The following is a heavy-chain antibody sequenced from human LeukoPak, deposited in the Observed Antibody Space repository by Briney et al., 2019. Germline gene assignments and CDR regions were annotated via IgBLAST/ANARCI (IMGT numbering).Heavy chain of an antibody. CDR2: IYPGDSDT. CDR3: ARPLAAESDDAFDI. J-gene: IGHJ3*02. Sequence: XTSYWXXXVRQMPGKGLXGXXIIYPGDSDTRYSPSCQGQVTISADKSISTAYLQWSSLKASDTAMYYCARPLAAESDDAFDIWGQGTMVTVSS. CDR1: XTSYW. D-gene: IGHD6-13*01. V-gene: IGHV5-51*01.